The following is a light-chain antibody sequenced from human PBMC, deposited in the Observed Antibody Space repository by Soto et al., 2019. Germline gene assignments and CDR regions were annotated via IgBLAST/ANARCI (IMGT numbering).Light chain of an antibody. CDR2: STN. J-gene: IGLJ3*02. Sequence: QTVVTQEPSISVSPGRTVTLTCGLSSGSVSTSYYPSWYQQTPGQAPRTVIYSTNTRSSGAPDRFSGSILGNKAALTITGAQADDESDYYCALYMGSGIWVFGGGTQLTVL. CDR3: ALYMGSGIWV. V-gene: IGLV8-61*01. CDR1: SGSVSTSYY.